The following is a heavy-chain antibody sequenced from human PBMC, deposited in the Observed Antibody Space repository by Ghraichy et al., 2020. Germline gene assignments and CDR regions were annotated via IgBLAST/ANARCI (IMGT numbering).Heavy chain of an antibody. CDR1: GGSISSGGYY. CDR2: IYYSGST. D-gene: IGHD2-2*01. Sequence: SETLSLTCTVSGGSISSGGYYWSWIRQHPGKGLEWIGYIYYSGSTYYNPSLKSRVTISVDTSKNQFSLKLSSVTVADTAVYYCARVSDCSSTSCRLGRFDPWGQGTFVTVSS. CDR3: ARVSDCSSTSCRLGRFDP. J-gene: IGHJ5*02. V-gene: IGHV4-31*03.